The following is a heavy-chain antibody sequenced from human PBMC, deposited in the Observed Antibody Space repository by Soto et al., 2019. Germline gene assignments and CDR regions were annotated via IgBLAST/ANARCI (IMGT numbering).Heavy chain of an antibody. CDR1: GFTFSSYS. D-gene: IGHD3-3*01. CDR3: ARPSNYDFWSGLVPYYYYYGMDV. J-gene: IGHJ6*02. CDR2: ISSSSSYI. Sequence: PGGSLRFSCAASGFTFSSYSMNWVRQAPGKGLEWVSSISSSSSYIYYADSVKGRFTISRDNAKNSLYLQMNSLRAEDTAVYYCARPSNYDFWSGLVPYYYYYGMDVWGQGTTVTVSS. V-gene: IGHV3-21*01.